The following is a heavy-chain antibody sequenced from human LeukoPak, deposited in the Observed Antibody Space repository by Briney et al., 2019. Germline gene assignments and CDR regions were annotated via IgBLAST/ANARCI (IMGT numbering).Heavy chain of an antibody. CDR1: GGSFSGYY. CDR2: INHSGST. J-gene: IGHJ4*02. D-gene: IGHD6-6*01. Sequence: PSETLSLTCAVYGGSFSGYYWSWIRQPPGNGLEWIGEINHSGSTNYNPSLKSRVTISVDTSKNQFSLKLSSVTAADTAVYYCARGGGRRQGAAARWFDYWGQGTLVTVSS. CDR3: ARGGGRRQGAAARWFDY. V-gene: IGHV4-34*01.